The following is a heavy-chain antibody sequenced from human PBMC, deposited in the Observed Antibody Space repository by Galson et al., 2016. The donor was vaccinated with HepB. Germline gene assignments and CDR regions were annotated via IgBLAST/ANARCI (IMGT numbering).Heavy chain of an antibody. CDR1: GFTFSSYA. V-gene: IGHV3-30*03. CDR3: ARGQDWNWNYPIDY. J-gene: IGHJ4*02. CDR2: ISFDGTNK. D-gene: IGHD1-7*01. Sequence: SLRLSCAASGFTFSSYAMHWVRQAPGKGLGWVAIISFDGTNKYYADSVKGRFTISRDNSKNTLFLQMNNLRAEDTAAYHCARGQDWNWNYPIDYWGQGTLVTVSS.